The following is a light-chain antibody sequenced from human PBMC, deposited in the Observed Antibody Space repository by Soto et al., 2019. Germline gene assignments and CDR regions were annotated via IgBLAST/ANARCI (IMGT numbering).Light chain of an antibody. Sequence: QSALTQPASVSGSPGQSITISCTRTGTDVGGYDYVSWYQHHPGKAPKVMIYEVTNRPSGVSNRFSGSKSGNTASLTISGLLAEDEADYYCSSYTSSSTYVFGTGTKLTVL. CDR3: SSYTSSSTYV. V-gene: IGLV2-14*01. CDR2: EVT. CDR1: GTDVGGYDY. J-gene: IGLJ1*01.